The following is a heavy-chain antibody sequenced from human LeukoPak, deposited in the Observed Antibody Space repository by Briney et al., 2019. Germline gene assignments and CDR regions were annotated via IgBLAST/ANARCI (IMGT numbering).Heavy chain of an antibody. V-gene: IGHV1-69-2*01. CDR1: GYTFDDNY. CDR3: TTTNVGNSPRDY. Sequence: ASVKISCKASGYTFDDNYMHWVQQAPGKGPQWMGFVDPKDGETVYAEKFQDRVTLSADTSIDTAYMELSSLTSEDTAMYYCTTTNVGNSPRDYWGQGTLVTVSS. J-gene: IGHJ4*02. CDR2: VDPKDGET. D-gene: IGHD3-3*01.